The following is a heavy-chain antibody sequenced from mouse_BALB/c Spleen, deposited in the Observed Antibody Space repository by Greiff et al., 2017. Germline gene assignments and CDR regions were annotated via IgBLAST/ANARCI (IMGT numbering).Heavy chain of an antibody. Sequence: EVMLVESGAGLVQPGGSLRLSCAASGFTFTDYYMSWVRQTPGKALEWVGFIRNKANGYTTEYSASVTGRFTISRDNSQSILYLQMNTLRAEDIDTYYCARDSAGLGRWGFDYWGQGTTLTVSS. CDR2: IRNKANGYTT. J-gene: IGHJ2*01. CDR1: GFTFTDYY. V-gene: IGHV7-3*02. D-gene: IGHD4-1*01. CDR3: ARDSAGLGRWGFDY.